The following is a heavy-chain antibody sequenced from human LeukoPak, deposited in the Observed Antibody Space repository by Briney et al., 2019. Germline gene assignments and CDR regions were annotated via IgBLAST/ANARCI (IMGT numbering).Heavy chain of an antibody. V-gene: IGHV4-61*02. D-gene: IGHD5-24*01. J-gene: IGHJ4*02. CDR1: GGSISSSSYY. Sequence: SETLSLTCTVSGGSISSSSYYWGWIRQPAGKGLEWIGRIYPSGSTNYNPSLKSRVTMSVDTSKNQFSLKLSSVTAADTAVYYCARDSVARDGYKERYFDYWGQGTLVTVSS. CDR3: ARDSVARDGYKERYFDY. CDR2: IYPSGST.